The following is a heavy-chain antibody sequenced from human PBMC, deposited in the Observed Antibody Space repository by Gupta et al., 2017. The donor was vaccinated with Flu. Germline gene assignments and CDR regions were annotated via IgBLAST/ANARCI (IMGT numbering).Heavy chain of an antibody. V-gene: IGHV4-34*02. J-gene: IGHJ4*02. CDR3: ARNTDSQD. Sequence: QVHLQQWGAGLVKPSETMSLTCAVYGGSFINYYLPWVRQPPGEGLEWIGEVNHSGGTNYNPSLKSRVTISIDTSKSQFSLKLSSVTAADTAVYYCARNTDSQDWGQGTLVTVSS. D-gene: IGHD2-15*01. CDR1: GGSFINYY. CDR2: VNHSGGT.